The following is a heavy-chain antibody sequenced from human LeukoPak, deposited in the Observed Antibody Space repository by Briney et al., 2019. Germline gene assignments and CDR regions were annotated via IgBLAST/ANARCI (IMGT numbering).Heavy chain of an antibody. J-gene: IGHJ4*02. CDR1: GFTFSSYW. V-gene: IGHV3-7*01. CDR2: IKQDGSEK. D-gene: IGHD2-15*01. CDR3: ARVACGGGCYGYY. Sequence: GGSLRLSCAASGFTFSSYWMSWVRQAPGKGLEGVANIKQDGSEKYYVDSVKGRFTISRDNDKNSLYLQMNSLRAEDTAVYYCARVACGGGCYGYYWGQGTLVTVSS.